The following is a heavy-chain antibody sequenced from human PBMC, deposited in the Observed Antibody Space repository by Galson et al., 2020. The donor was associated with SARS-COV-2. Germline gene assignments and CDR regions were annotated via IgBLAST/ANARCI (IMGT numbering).Heavy chain of an antibody. Sequence: SETLSLTCTVSGGTISSYSWSWIRQPPGKGLEWIGYIYYSGSTNYNPSPKSRVTITVDTSKNQFPLKLSSVNAADTAVYYCAREPPSGNWFDPWGQGTLVTVSS. CDR3: AREPPSGNWFDP. V-gene: IGHV4-59*01. J-gene: IGHJ5*02. CDR2: IYYSGST. CDR1: GGTISSYS.